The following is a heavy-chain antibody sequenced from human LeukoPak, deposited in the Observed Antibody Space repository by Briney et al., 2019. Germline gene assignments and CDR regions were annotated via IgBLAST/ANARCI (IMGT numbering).Heavy chain of an antibody. CDR1: GFTFSSYS. V-gene: IGHV3-48*01. J-gene: IGHJ6*02. CDR3: ARDLSYYYYYGMDV. CDR2: ISSSSSTI. Sequence: GGSLRLSCAASGFTFSSYSMNWVRQAPGKGLEWVPYISSSSSTIYYADSVKGRFTISRDKAKNSLYLQMNSLRAEDTAVYYCARDLSYYYYYGMDVWGQGTTVTVSS.